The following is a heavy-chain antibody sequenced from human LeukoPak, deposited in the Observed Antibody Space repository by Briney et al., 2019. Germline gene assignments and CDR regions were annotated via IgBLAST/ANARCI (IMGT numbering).Heavy chain of an antibody. D-gene: IGHD3-22*01. CDR3: ARLGPYYDSSGYGEYNWFDP. V-gene: IGHV1-69*13. CDR2: IIPIFGTA. CDR1: GGTFSSYA. Sequence: ASVTVSCTASGGTFSSYAISWVRQAPGQGLEWMGGIIPIFGTANYAQKFQGRVTITADESTSTAYMELSSLRSEDTAVYYCARLGPYYDSSGYGEYNWFDPWGQGTLVTVSS. J-gene: IGHJ5*02.